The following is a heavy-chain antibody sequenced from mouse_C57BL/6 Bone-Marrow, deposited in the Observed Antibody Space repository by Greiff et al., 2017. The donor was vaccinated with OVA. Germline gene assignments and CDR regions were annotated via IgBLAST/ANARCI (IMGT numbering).Heavy chain of an antibody. CDR3: AGTVVAPCY. V-gene: IGHV1-55*01. CDR2: IYPGSGST. D-gene: IGHD1-1*01. J-gene: IGHJ2*01. CDR1: GYTFTSYW. Sequence: QVQLKESGAELVKPGASVKMSCKASGYTFTSYWITWVKQRPGQGLEWIGDIYPGSGSTNYNEKFKSKATLTVDTSSSTAYMQLSSLTSEDSAVYYCAGTVVAPCYWGQGTTLTVSS.